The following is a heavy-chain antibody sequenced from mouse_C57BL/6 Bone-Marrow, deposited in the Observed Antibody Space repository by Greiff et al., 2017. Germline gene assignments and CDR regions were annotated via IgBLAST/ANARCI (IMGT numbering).Heavy chain of an antibody. V-gene: IGHV10-1*01. D-gene: IGHD2-3*01. CDR2: IRSKSNNYAT. J-gene: IGHJ3*01. Sequence: EVKLVESGGGLVQPKGSLKLSCAASGFSFNTYAMNWVRQAPGKGLEWVARIRSKSNNYATYYADSVKARFTISRDDSESMLYLQMNNLTHEDTXMYYGDRPIDGYLGFDYWGKGTMVTVSA. CDR1: GFSFNTYA. CDR3: DRPIDGYLGFDY.